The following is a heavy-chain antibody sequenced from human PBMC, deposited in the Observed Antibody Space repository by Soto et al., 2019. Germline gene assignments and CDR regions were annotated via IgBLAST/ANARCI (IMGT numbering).Heavy chain of an antibody. D-gene: IGHD3-10*01. CDR2: IYYSGST. J-gene: IGHJ6*02. V-gene: IGHV4-31*03. CDR1: GGSISSDGNY. CDR3: ARARMVRGIIYYYGMDV. Sequence: QVQLQESGPGLVKSSQTLSLTCTVSGGSISSDGNYWSWIRQHPGKGLEWLGYIYYSGSTYYNPSLKSRVTISVDTSKNQVSPKLNSVTAADTAVYYCARARMVRGIIYYYGMDVWGQGTTVTVSS.